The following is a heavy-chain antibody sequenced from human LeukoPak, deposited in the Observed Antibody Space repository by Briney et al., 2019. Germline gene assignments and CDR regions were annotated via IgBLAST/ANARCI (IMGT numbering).Heavy chain of an antibody. CDR2: IYTSGNT. D-gene: IGHD2-2*01. CDR3: ARWRDKFSTRVDPGAFDI. V-gene: IGHV4-4*07. CDR1: GGSISSYY. J-gene: IGHJ3*02. Sequence: SETLSLTCTVSGGSISSYYWTWTRQPAGKGLEWIGRIYTSGNTNYNPSLKSRVTMSVDTSKNQFSLKLSSVTAADTAVYYCARWRDKFSTRVDPGAFDIWGQGTMVTVSS.